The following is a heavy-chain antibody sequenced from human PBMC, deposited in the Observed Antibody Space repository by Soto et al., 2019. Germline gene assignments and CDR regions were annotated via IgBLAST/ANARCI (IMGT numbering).Heavy chain of an antibody. V-gene: IGHV1-18*01. CDR2: ISAYNGNT. D-gene: IGHD4-17*01. J-gene: IGHJ6*02. CDR3: ARLRDYGGNLPLYYYYGMDV. CDR1: GYTFTSYG. Sequence: ASVKVSFKASGYTFTSYGISWVRQAPGQGLEWMGWISAYNGNTNYAQKLQGRVTMTTDTSTSTAYVELRSLRSDDTAVYYCARLRDYGGNLPLYYYYGMDVWGQGTTVTVSS.